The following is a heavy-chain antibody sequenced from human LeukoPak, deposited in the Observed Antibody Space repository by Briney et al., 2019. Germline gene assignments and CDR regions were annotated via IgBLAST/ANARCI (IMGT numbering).Heavy chain of an antibody. CDR1: GYSISSGYY. CDR3: ARAAQQQLVPPDGFDI. J-gene: IGHJ3*02. Sequence: SETLSLTCNVSGYSISSGYYWGWIRQPPGKGLEWIGSIYHSGSTYYSPSLKSRVTISVDTSKNQFSLKLSSVTAADTAVYYCARAAQQQLVPPDGFDIWGQGTMVTVSS. D-gene: IGHD6-13*01. CDR2: IYHSGST. V-gene: IGHV4-38-2*02.